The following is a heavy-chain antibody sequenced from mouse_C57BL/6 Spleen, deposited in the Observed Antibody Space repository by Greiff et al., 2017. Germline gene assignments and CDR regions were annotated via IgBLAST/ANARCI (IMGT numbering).Heavy chain of an antibody. Sequence: QVHVKQSGAELVKPGASVKISCKASGYTFTDYYINWVKQRPGQGLEWIGKIGPGSGSTYYNEKFKGKATLTADKSSSTAYMQLSSLTSEDSAVYFCARALIYYGNYVDAMDYWGQGTSVTVSS. D-gene: IGHD2-1*01. J-gene: IGHJ4*01. V-gene: IGHV1-77*01. CDR2: IGPGSGST. CDR1: GYTFTDYY. CDR3: ARALIYYGNYVDAMDY.